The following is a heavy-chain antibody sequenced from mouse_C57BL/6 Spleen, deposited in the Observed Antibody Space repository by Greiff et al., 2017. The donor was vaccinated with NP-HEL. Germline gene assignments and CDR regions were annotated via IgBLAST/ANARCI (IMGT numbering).Heavy chain of an antibody. CDR3: ARGGSITSRYFDV. CDR2: INPSNGGT. Sequence: VQLQQPGTELVKPGASVKLSCKASGYTFTSYWMHWVKQRPGQGLEWIGNINPSNGGTNYNEKFKSKATLTVDKSSSTAYMQLSSLTSEDSAVYYCARGGSITSRYFDVWGTGTTVTVSS. D-gene: IGHD1-1*01. J-gene: IGHJ1*03. CDR1: GYTFTSYW. V-gene: IGHV1-53*01.